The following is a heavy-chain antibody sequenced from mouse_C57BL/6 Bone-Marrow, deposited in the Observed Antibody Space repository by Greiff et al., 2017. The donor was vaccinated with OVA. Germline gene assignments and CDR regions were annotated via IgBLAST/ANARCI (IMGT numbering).Heavy chain of an antibody. D-gene: IGHD1-1*01. Sequence: VKLQESDAELVKPGASVKISCKVSGYTFTDHTIHWMKQRPEQGLEWIGYIYPRDGSTKYNEKFKGKATLTADKSSSTAYMQLNSLTSEDSAVYFCARRRRGRDYYGSSYFDYWGQGTTLTVSS. CDR1: GYTFTDHT. CDR2: IYPRDGST. J-gene: IGHJ2*01. V-gene: IGHV1-78*01. CDR3: ARRRRGRDYYGSSYFDY.